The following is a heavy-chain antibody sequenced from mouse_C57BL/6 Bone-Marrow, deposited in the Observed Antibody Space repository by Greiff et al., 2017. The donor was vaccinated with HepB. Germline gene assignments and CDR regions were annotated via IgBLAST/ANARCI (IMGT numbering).Heavy chain of an antibody. CDR2: INPSSGYT. V-gene: IGHV1-4*01. D-gene: IGHD1-1*01. CDR3: ARRPYYYGSSQRYFDV. J-gene: IGHJ1*03. CDR1: GYTFTSYT. Sequence: QVQLQQSGAELARPGASVKMSCKASGYTFTSYTMHWVKQRPGQGLEWIGYINPSSGYTKYNQKFKDKATLTADKSSSTAYMQLSSLTSEDSAVYYCARRPYYYGSSQRYFDVWGTGTTVTVSS.